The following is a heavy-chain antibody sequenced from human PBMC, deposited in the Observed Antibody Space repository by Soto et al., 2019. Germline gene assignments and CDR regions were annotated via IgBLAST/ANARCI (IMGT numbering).Heavy chain of an antibody. CDR1: GFTFSSYG. CDR2: ISYDGSNK. CDR3: ARVRHQLLLFDY. D-gene: IGHD1-1*01. V-gene: IGHV3-30*03. J-gene: IGHJ4*02. Sequence: GGSLRLSCAASGFTFSSYGMHWVRQAPGKGLEWVAVISYDGSNKYYADSVKGRFTISRDNSKNTLYLQMNSLRAEDTAVYYCARVRHQLLLFDYWGQGTLVTVSS.